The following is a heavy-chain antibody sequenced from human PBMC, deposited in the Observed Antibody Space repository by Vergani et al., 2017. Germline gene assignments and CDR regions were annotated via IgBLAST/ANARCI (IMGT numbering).Heavy chain of an antibody. J-gene: IGHJ6*02. D-gene: IGHD6-6*01. CDR1: GYSFTSYW. Sequence: EVQLVLSGAEVKKPGESLNISCKRSGYSFTSYWIGWVRQMPGKGLEWMVIIYPGDSDTRYSPSFEGQVTISADKSISTAYLQWSSLKASDTAMYYCARPGSSSSSGMDVWGQGTTVTVSS. V-gene: IGHV5-51*03. CDR3: ARPGSSSSSGMDV. CDR2: IYPGDSDT.